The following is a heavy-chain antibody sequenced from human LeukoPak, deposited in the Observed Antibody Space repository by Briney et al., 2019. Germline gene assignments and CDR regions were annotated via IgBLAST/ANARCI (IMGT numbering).Heavy chain of an antibody. V-gene: IGHV3-7*01. J-gene: IGHJ4*02. CDR2: IKQDGGEK. CDR1: GFTFSTYW. D-gene: IGHD2-21*02. CDR3: ARGAVVVTAIEDDFDY. Sequence: PGGSLRLSCAASGFTFSTYWMSWIRQAPGKGLEWVANIKQDGGEKNYVDSVKGRFTISRDNAKNSLYLQMNSLRAEDTAVYYCARGAVVVTAIEDDFDYWGQGTLVTVSS.